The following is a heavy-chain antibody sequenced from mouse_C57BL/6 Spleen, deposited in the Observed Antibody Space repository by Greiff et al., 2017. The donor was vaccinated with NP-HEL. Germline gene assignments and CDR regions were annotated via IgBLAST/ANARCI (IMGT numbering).Heavy chain of an antibody. Sequence: EVQLVESGAELVRPGASVKLSCTASGFNIKDDYMHWVKQRPEQGLEWIGWIDPENGDTEYASKFQGKATITADTSSNTAYLQLSSLTSEDTAVYYCTTDYYGSSYEAMDYWGQGTSVTVSS. D-gene: IGHD1-1*01. CDR2: IDPENGDT. CDR3: TTDYYGSSYEAMDY. V-gene: IGHV14-4*01. J-gene: IGHJ4*01. CDR1: GFNIKDDY.